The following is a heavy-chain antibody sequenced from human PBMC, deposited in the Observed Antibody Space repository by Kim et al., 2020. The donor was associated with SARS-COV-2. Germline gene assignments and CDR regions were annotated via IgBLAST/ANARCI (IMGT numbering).Heavy chain of an antibody. V-gene: IGHV3-33*01. J-gene: IGHJ4*02. Sequence: YADSVKGRFTISRDNSKNTLYLQMNSLRAEDTAVYYCARDDQQQLVLLDYWGQGTLVTVSS. D-gene: IGHD6-13*01. CDR3: ARDDQQQLVLLDY.